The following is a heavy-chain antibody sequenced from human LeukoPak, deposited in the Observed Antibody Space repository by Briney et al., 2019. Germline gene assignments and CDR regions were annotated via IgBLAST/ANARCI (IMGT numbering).Heavy chain of an antibody. CDR1: GFTFTSYA. V-gene: IGHV3-23*01. CDR3: TGASTTGVVGRGYFVQ. Sequence: LKLSCEASGFTFTSYAKSWVSRTPGKGLEWVSFISDSSVGDSTYYADSVRGRFTISRDSSKSTLYLQMNSLRAEDTALYYCTGASTTGVVGRGYFVQWGQGTQVTVSS. CDR2: ISDSSVGDST. J-gene: IGHJ4*02. D-gene: IGHD3-3*01.